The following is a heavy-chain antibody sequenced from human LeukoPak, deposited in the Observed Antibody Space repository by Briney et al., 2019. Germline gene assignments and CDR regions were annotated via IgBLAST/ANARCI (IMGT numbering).Heavy chain of an antibody. CDR2: IYHSGST. CDR1: GGSISSYY. CDR3: ARTPLYVWTGFDY. Sequence: SETLSLTCTVSGGSISSYYWSWIRQPPGKGLEWIGYIYHSGSTYYNPSLKSRVTISVDRTKNQFSLKLSSVTAADTAVYYCARTPLYVWTGFDYWGQGTLVTVSS. J-gene: IGHJ4*02. D-gene: IGHD3-16*01. V-gene: IGHV4-59*12.